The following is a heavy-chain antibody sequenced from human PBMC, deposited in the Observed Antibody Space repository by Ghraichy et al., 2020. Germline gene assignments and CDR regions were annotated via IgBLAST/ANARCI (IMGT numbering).Heavy chain of an antibody. V-gene: IGHV3-13*01. CDR3: ARVRGYYYDSSGYYLDYGMDV. Sequence: GGSLRLSCAAYGFTFSSYDMHWVRQATGKGLEWVSAIGTAGDTYYQASVKGRFTISRENAKNSLYLQMNSLRAGDTAVYYCARVRGYYYDSSGYYLDYGMDVWGQGTTVTVSS. J-gene: IGHJ6*02. CDR1: GFTFSSYD. CDR2: IGTAGDT. D-gene: IGHD3-22*01.